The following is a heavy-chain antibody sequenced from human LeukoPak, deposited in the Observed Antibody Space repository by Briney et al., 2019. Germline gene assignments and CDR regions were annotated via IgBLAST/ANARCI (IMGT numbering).Heavy chain of an antibody. J-gene: IGHJ6*03. CDR3: ARDRGTVPLYYMDV. D-gene: IGHD4-17*01. Sequence: GGSLRLSSATSGFTFSSYAMQSVRQAPGKGLEYVSDISSDGGRTYYAYSVKDRFTISRDISKSTLYLQMGSLRAEDMAVYYCARDRGTVPLYYMDVWGNGTTVTVSS. V-gene: IGHV3-64*01. CDR2: ISSDGGRT. CDR1: GFTFSSYA.